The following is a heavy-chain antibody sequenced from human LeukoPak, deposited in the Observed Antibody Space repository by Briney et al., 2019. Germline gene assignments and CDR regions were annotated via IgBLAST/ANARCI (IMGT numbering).Heavy chain of an antibody. D-gene: IGHD3-22*01. CDR2: INHSGST. J-gene: IGHJ1*01. Sequence: PSETPSLTCAVSGGSFSGYYWSWVRQPPGKGLEWIGEINHSGSTNYNPSLKSRVTISVDTSKNQFSLKLSSVTAADTAVYYCARGIGSGYFQHWGQGTLVTVSS. CDR3: ARGIGSGYFQH. CDR1: GGSFSGYY. V-gene: IGHV4-34*01.